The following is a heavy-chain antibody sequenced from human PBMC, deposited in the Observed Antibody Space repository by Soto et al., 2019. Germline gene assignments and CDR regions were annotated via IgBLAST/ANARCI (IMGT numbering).Heavy chain of an antibody. CDR1: GGSISSSNW. V-gene: IGHV4-4*02. J-gene: IGHJ5*02. CDR2: IYHSGST. D-gene: IGHD6-13*01. CDR3: ARAYDLIAAAGVFDP. Sequence: QVQLQESGPGLVKPSGTLSLTCAVSGGSISSSNWWSWVRQPPGKGLEWIGEIYHSGSTNYNPSLQSRVTISVDKSKNQFSLKLSSVTAADTAVYYCARAYDLIAAAGVFDPWGQGTLVTVSS.